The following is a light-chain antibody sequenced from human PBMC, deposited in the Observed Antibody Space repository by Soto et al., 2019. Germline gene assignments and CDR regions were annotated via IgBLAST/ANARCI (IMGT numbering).Light chain of an antibody. J-gene: IGKJ1*01. CDR2: GAS. V-gene: IGKV3-20*01. Sequence: FTQSPGTLSLSPGERATLSCRASQSVSSSYLAWYQQKPGQAPRLLIYGASSRATGIPDRFSGSGSVTDFTLTISRLEPEDFAVYFCQQYGSSPRTFGQGTKVDIK. CDR1: QSVSSSY. CDR3: QQYGSSPRT.